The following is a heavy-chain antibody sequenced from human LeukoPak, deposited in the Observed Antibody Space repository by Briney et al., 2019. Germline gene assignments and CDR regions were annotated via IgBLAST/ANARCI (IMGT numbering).Heavy chain of an antibody. Sequence: GGSLKLSCVASGFSFSDSAIHWVHQAAGKGLEWVSAISGSGGSTYYADSVKGRFTISRDNSKNTLYLQMNSLRAEDTAVYYCAKKTYLPSYSSGNYFDYWGQGTLVTVSS. CDR1: GFSFSDSA. D-gene: IGHD6-19*01. V-gene: IGHV3-23*01. J-gene: IGHJ4*02. CDR3: AKKTYLPSYSSGNYFDY. CDR2: ISGSGGST.